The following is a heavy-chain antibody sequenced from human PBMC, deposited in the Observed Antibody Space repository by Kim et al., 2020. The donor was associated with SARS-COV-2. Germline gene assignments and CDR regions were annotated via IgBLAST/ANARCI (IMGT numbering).Heavy chain of an antibody. Sequence: SETLSLTCTVSGGSISSYYWSWIRQPPGKGLEWIGYIYYSGSTNYNPSLKSRVTISVDTSKNQFSLKLSSVTAADTAVYYCARQTTMIVGLSDWGQGTLVTVSS. J-gene: IGHJ4*02. V-gene: IGHV4-59*08. D-gene: IGHD3-22*01. CDR2: IYYSGST. CDR1: GGSISSYY. CDR3: ARQTTMIVGLSD.